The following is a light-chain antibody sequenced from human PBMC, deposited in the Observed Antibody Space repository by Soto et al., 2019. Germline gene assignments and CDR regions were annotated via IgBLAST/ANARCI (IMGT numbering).Light chain of an antibody. CDR1: NIGSKS. J-gene: IGLJ1*01. V-gene: IGLV3-21*02. CDR2: DDT. Sequence: SYELTQPPSVSVAPGQTARITCGGYNIGSKSVHWYQQKPGQAPVLVVYDDTDRPSGIPERFSGSISGNTTTLTISRVAAGDEADYYCQVWDTSSNHDVFGAGTKLTVL. CDR3: QVWDTSSNHDV.